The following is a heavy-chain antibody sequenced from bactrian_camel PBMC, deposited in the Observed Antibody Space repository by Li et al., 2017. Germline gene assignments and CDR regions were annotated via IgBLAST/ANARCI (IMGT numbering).Heavy chain of an antibody. J-gene: IGHJ4*01. CDR2: INSAGIT. D-gene: IGHD1*01. Sequence: HVQLVESGGGSVQAGGSLRLSCKASGNTNKPNCMGWFRQVPGKEREGVATINSAGITRYADSVKGRFTISKDDAENMLYLEMNSLQPEDTATYYCARDSGTSSIILVCVPELVKRFRGDWARGTQVTVS. CDR3: ARDSGTSSIILVCVPELVKRFRGD. V-gene: IGHV3S53*01. CDR1: GNTNKPNC.